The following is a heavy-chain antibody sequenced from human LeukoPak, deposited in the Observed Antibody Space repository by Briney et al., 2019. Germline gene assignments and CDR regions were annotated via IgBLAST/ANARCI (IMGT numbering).Heavy chain of an antibody. D-gene: IGHD1-26*01. CDR2: IYYGGST. Sequence: PSETLSLTCSVSGGSISSYYWSWIRQPPGKGLEWIGYIYYGGSTYSNPSLKSRVTISADTSKNQFSLKLDSVTAAGTAVYYCARGRSGSYHSPFDYWGQGTLVTVSS. CDR1: GGSISSYY. CDR3: ARGRSGSYHSPFDY. V-gene: IGHV4-59*01. J-gene: IGHJ4*02.